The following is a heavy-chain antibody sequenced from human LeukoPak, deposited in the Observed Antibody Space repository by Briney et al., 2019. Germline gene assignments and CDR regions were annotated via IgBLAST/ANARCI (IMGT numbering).Heavy chain of an antibody. CDR1: GGSISSYY. V-gene: IGHV4-59*01. Sequence: SETLSLTCTVSGGSISSYYWSWIRQPPGKGLEWIGYIYYSGSTNYNPSLKSRVTISVDTSKNQFSLKLSSVTAADTAVYYCARSTYYYDSSGYYSLYYFDYWGQETLVTVSS. CDR2: IYYSGST. D-gene: IGHD3-22*01. CDR3: ARSTYYYDSSGYYSLYYFDY. J-gene: IGHJ4*02.